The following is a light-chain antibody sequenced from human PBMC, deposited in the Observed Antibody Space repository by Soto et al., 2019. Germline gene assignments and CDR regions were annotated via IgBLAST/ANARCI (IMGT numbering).Light chain of an antibody. Sequence: QSVLTQPASVSGSPGQSITISCTGTSNDVGANNYVSWYQRHPGKAPKILIYEAANRPSGVSHRFSGSKSGNTASLTISGLQAEDEADYFCTSYTNTSTLVFGGRTKLTVL. CDR1: SNDVGANNY. CDR2: EAA. J-gene: IGLJ2*01. V-gene: IGLV2-14*01. CDR3: TSYTNTSTLV.